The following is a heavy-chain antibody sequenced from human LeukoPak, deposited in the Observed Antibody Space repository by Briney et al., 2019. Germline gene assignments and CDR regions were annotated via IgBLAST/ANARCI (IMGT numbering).Heavy chain of an antibody. V-gene: IGHV3-23*01. CDR1: GFTFSSYA. J-gene: IGHJ4*02. CDR3: AKANGYSYDGPYDF. Sequence: GGSLRLSCAVSGFTFSSYAMTWVRQAPGKGLEWVSTISGSGGSTYYANSVQGRFTISRDDSENTLYLRMDSLRADDTAVYYCAKANGYSYDGPYDFWGQGTLVTVSS. CDR2: ISGSGGST. D-gene: IGHD5-24*01.